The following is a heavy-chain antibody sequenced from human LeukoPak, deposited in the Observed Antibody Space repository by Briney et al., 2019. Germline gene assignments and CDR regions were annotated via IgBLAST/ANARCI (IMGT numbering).Heavy chain of an antibody. J-gene: IGHJ4*02. Sequence: GGSLRLSREASRFTFSTYWMSWVRQAPGKGLEWVANINQDGSQKYYVDSVKGRFTISRDNARNSLFLQMNSLRAEDSAVYYCATDLYYWGQETLVTVSS. V-gene: IGHV3-7*04. CDR2: INQDGSQK. CDR1: RFTFSTYW. CDR3: ATDLYY.